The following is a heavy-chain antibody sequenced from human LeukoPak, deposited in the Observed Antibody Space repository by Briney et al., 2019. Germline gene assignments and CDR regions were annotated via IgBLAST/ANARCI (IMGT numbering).Heavy chain of an antibody. CDR2: ISYDGSNK. J-gene: IGHJ4*02. CDR3: AKDGEWLRLSYFDY. Sequence: GGSLRLSCAASGFTFSSYGMHWVRQAPGKGLEWVAVISYDGSNKYYADSVKSRFTISRDNSKNTLYLQMNSLRAEDTAVYYCAKDGEWLRLSYFDYWGQGTLVTVSS. D-gene: IGHD5-12*01. V-gene: IGHV3-30*18. CDR1: GFTFSSYG.